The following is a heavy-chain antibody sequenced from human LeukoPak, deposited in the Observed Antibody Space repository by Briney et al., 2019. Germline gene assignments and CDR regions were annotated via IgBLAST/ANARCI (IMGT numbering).Heavy chain of an antibody. CDR2: IYHSGST. V-gene: IGHV4-38-2*02. Sequence: SETLSLTCTVSGYSISSGYYWGWIRQPPGKGLEWIGSIYHSGSTYYNPSLKSRVTISVDTSKNQFSLKLSSVTAADTAVYYCARDHHLFDYWGQGTLVTVSS. CDR1: GYSISSGYY. CDR3: ARDHHLFDY. J-gene: IGHJ4*02.